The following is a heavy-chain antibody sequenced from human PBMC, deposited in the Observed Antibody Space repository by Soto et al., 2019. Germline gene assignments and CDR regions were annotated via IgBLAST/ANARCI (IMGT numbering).Heavy chain of an antibody. Sequence: GESLKLSCTGSGYSFTSYWIGWVRQKPGKGLEWMGIIYPGDSDTRYSPSFQGQVTISADKSISTAYLQWSSLKASDTAMYYCARLPCSGGSCYDYYYYYGMDVWGQGTTVTVSS. CDR2: IYPGDSDT. CDR3: ARLPCSGGSCYDYYYYYGMDV. D-gene: IGHD2-15*01. J-gene: IGHJ6*02. V-gene: IGHV5-51*01. CDR1: GYSFTSYW.